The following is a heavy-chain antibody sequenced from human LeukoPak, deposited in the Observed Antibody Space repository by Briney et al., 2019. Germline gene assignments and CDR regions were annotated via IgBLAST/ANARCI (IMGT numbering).Heavy chain of an antibody. V-gene: IGHV3-21*01. CDR2: ISSSSSYI. J-gene: IGHJ5*02. CDR3: ARDGYCSSTSCYFASGYFFWT. Sequence: GGSLRLSCAASGFTFSSYSMNWVRQAPGRGLEWVSSISSSSSYIYYADSVKGRFTISRDNAKNSLYLQMNSLRAEDTAVYYCARDGYCSSTSCYFASGYFFWTWGQGTLVTVSS. CDR1: GFTFSSYS. D-gene: IGHD2-2*03.